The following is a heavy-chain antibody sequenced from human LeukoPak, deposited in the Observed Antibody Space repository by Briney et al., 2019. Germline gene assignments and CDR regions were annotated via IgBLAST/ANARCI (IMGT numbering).Heavy chain of an antibody. CDR3: ARGPWGYYDSSGYYGTKYFQH. CDR2: INHSGST. V-gene: IGHV4-34*01. Sequence: PSETLSLTCAVYGGSFSGYYWSWIRQPPGKGLEWIGEINHSGSTNYNPSLKSRVTISVDTSKNQLSLKLSSVTAPDTAVYYSARGPWGYYDSSGYYGTKYFQHWGQGTLVTVSS. CDR1: GGSFSGYY. J-gene: IGHJ1*01. D-gene: IGHD3-22*01.